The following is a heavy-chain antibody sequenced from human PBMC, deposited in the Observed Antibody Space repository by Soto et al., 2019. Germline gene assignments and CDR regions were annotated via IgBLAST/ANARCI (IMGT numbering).Heavy chain of an antibody. J-gene: IGHJ4*02. D-gene: IGHD6-19*01. CDR1: GYTFSSYG. V-gene: IGHV1-18*01. Sequence: ASVKVSCKASGYTFSSYGVSWVRQAPGQGLEWMGWISGNNGNTKYAQNLQGRVTMTTDTSTSTVYMEVTSLRSDDTAVYYCARDGMAEQWLVHPHFGYWGQGTLVTVSS. CDR2: ISGNNGNT. CDR3: ARDGMAEQWLVHPHFGY.